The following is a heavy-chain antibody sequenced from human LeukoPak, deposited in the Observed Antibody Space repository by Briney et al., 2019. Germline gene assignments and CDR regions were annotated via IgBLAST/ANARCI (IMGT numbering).Heavy chain of an antibody. J-gene: IGHJ1*01. Sequence: LPGGSLRLSCAASGFTFSSNWMTWVRQAPGKGLEWVANIKQDGSEKYYVASVKGRFTISRDNAKNSLYLQMNSLRAEDTAVYYCARDPPLITAAGSRYFQHWGQGTLVTVSS. CDR3: ARDPPLITAAGSRYFQH. CDR2: IKQDGSEK. V-gene: IGHV3-7*01. D-gene: IGHD6-13*01. CDR1: GFTFSSNW.